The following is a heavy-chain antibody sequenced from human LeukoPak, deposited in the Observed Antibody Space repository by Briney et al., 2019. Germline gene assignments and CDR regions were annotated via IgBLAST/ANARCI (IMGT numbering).Heavy chain of an antibody. CDR3: ARRSVETVMARPFDY. CDR2: IYFSGST. Sequence: SETLSLTCTVSGGSIRDNSYYWGWIRQSPGKGLEWIGDIYFSGSTYYNPSLKSRVSMSQDTSKNQFSLKLYSVTAADTAVYYCARRSVETVMARPFDYWGQGTLVIVSS. CDR1: GGSIRDNSYY. D-gene: IGHD5-18*01. V-gene: IGHV4-39*07. J-gene: IGHJ4*02.